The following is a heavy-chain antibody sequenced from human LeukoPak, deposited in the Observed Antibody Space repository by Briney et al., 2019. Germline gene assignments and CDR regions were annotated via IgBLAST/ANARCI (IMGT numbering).Heavy chain of an antibody. CDR1: GGSISSSSYY. V-gene: IGHV4-39*01. Sequence: PSETLSLTCTVSGGSISSSSYYWGWIRQSPGKGLEWIGSIYYSGSTYYNPSLKGRVTISVDTSKNQFSLKLSSVTAADTAVYYCARHTRWLLLAFDIWGQGTMVTVSS. D-gene: IGHD5-24*01. CDR2: IYYSGST. CDR3: ARHTRWLLLAFDI. J-gene: IGHJ3*02.